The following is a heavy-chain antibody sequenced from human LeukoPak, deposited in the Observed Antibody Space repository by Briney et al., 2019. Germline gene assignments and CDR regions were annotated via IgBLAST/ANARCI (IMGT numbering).Heavy chain of an antibody. J-gene: IGHJ4*02. CDR1: GYRFTNYW. V-gene: IGHV5-51*01. Sequence: GESLKISCKGSGYRFTNYWIGWVRQVPGKGLEWMGIIYPGDSDTTYSPSFQGQVTISADKSIGTAYLQWSSLKASDTAIYYCARRSGHGSRNYYLFDYWGQGTLVTVSS. CDR2: IYPGDSDT. CDR3: ARRSGHGSRNYYLFDY. D-gene: IGHD3-10*01.